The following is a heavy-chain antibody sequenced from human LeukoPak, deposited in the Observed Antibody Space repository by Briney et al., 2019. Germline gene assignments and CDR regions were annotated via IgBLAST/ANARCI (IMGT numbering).Heavy chain of an antibody. CDR1: GDSVSSNSAA. V-gene: IGHV6-1*01. J-gene: IGHJ4*02. CDR2: TYYRSKWYN. Sequence: SQTLSLTCAISGDSVSSNSAAWNWIRQSPSRGLEWLGRTYYRSKWYNDYAVSVKSRITINPDTTKNQFSLQLNSVTPEDTAVYYCVGFNYSSSLYYFDYWGQGTLVTVSS. CDR3: VGFNYSSSLYYFDY. D-gene: IGHD6-13*01.